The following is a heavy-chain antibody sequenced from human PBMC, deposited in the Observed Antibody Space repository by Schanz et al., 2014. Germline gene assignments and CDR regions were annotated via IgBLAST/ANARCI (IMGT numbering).Heavy chain of an antibody. CDR2: ITTGGNT. Sequence: VQLLQSGGALVQPGGSLRLSCSASGFTFSTYAMSWARQTPGKGLEWVSAITTGGNTYYRDSVKGRFIVSRDNSKNTMYFVRNRLRVVDTAAYHFPIDKQGSRCFDSWGQGTLVTVSS. CDR1: GFTFSTYA. J-gene: IGHJ5*01. V-gene: IGHV3-23*01. CDR3: PIDKQGSRCFDS. D-gene: IGHD2-15*01.